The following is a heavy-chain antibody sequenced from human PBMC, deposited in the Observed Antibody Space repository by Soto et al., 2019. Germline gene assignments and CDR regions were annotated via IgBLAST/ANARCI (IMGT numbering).Heavy chain of an antibody. CDR3: ARDYGGNSPYDFGV. V-gene: IGHV4-30-4*01. D-gene: IGHD4-17*01. CDR2: ISDSGDT. Sequence: QVQLRESGPGPVKPSETLSLTCTVSGASLGSDDFYWSWIRQPPGKGLEWIGCISDSGDTYYNPSLKSRLSISLDPSKNHLSLKLTSVTAADTAVYYCARDYGGNSPYDFGVWGRGTLVTVSS. J-gene: IGHJ2*01. CDR1: GASLGSDDFY.